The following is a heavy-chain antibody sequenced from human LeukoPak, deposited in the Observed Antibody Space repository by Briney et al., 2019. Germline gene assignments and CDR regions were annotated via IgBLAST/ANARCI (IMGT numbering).Heavy chain of an antibody. CDR2: ISGSGGST. D-gene: IGHD3-3*01. J-gene: IGHJ3*02. V-gene: IGHV3-23*01. Sequence: PGGSLRLSCAASGFTFSSYAMSWVRQAPGKGLEWVSAISGSGGSTYYADSVKGRFTISRDNSKNTLYLQMNSLRAEDTAVYYCASYYFWSCYYSKRHAFDIWGQGTMVTVSS. CDR3: ASYYFWSCYYSKRHAFDI. CDR1: GFTFSSYA.